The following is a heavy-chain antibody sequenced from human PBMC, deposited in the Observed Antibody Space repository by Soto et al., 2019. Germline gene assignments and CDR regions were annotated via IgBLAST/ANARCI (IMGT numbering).Heavy chain of an antibody. Sequence: EVQLLESGGGLVQPGGSLRLSCAASRFPFSIYVMNWVRQAPGKGLEWVSTISYNADKTFYADSVKGRFTISRDNSRDTLFLQMNSLRADDAAVYYCARRARTATTNWGAFDIWGQGTMVTVSS. D-gene: IGHD1-7*01. J-gene: IGHJ3*02. CDR2: ISYNADKT. CDR3: ARRARTATTNWGAFDI. CDR1: RFPFSIYV. V-gene: IGHV3-23*01.